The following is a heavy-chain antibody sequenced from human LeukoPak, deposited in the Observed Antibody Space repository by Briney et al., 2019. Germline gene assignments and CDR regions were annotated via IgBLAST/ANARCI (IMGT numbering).Heavy chain of an antibody. D-gene: IGHD3-10*01. J-gene: IGHJ4*02. V-gene: IGHV3-33*01. CDR3: ARERSSGFVLDY. Sequence: GGSLRLSCAASGFTFSSHDMHWVRQAPGKGLKWVAVIRSGGSNINYADSVTGRFTISRDNSKNTLFLQMDSLRVEDTAVYYCARERSSGFVLDYWGQGILATVSS. CDR2: IRSGGSNI. CDR1: GFTFSSHD.